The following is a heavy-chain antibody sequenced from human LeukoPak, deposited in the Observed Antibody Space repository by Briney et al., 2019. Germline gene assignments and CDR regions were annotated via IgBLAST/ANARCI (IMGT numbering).Heavy chain of an antibody. J-gene: IGHJ5*02. V-gene: IGHV1-46*01. CDR2: INPSGGST. Sequence: ASVKVSCKASGYTFTSYYMHWVRQAPGQGLEWMGIINPSGGSTSYAQKFQGRVTMTRDMSTSTVYMELSSLRSEDTAVYYCARDRNMVRGARYRPYKWFDPWGQGTLVTVSS. CDR3: ARDRNMVRGARYRPYKWFDP. CDR1: GYTFTSYY. D-gene: IGHD3-10*01.